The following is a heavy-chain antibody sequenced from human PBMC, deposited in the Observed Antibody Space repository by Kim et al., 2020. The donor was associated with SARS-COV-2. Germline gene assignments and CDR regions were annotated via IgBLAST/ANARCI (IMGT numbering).Heavy chain of an antibody. CDR3: ARVYGDYDYYFDY. D-gene: IGHD4-17*01. J-gene: IGHJ4*02. V-gene: IGHV3-7*04. Sequence: VKGRFTISRDNAKNSRYLQMNSLRAEDTAVYYCARVYGDYDYYFDYWGQGTLVTVSS.